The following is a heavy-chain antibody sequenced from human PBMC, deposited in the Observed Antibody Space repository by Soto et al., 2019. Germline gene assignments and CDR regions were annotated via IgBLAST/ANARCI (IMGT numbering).Heavy chain of an antibody. Sequence: ASVKVSCKASGYTFTSYGISWVRQAPGQGLEWMGWISAYNGNTNYAQKFQGRVSMTTDTSTSTAYMELRSLRSDDTAVYYCARDGNDFWSGYFSDWGQRTLVTVSS. D-gene: IGHD3-3*01. J-gene: IGHJ4*02. CDR1: GYTFTSYG. CDR2: ISAYNGNT. V-gene: IGHV1-18*01. CDR3: ARDGNDFWSGYFSD.